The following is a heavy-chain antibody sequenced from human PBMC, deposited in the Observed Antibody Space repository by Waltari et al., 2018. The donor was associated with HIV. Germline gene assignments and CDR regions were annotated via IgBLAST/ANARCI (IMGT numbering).Heavy chain of an antibody. J-gene: IGHJ4*02. V-gene: IGHV3-15*01. CDR3: TTDPPPYYYDTSGEGY. CDR2: IKSEIDGGTT. Sequence: EVQLVESGGGLVKPGGSLRLSCAASGFTFGNAWMTWVRQAPGKGLEWVGRIKSEIDGGTTDYAAPVKGRFTISRDDSKNTLYLQMNSLKHEDTAVYYCTTDPPPYYYDTSGEGYWGQGTLVTVSS. D-gene: IGHD3-22*01. CDR1: GFTFGNAW.